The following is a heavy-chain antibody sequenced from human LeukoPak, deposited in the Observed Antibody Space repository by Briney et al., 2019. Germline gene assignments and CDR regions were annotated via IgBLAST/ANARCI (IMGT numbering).Heavy chain of an antibody. CDR1: GFTFSTYT. Sequence: PGGSLRLSCAASGFTFSTYTMYWVRHPPGKRLEWVLIIGNNGGGIHYADSVKGRFTISRDNFKNALYLQMNSLRAEDTAVYYCARPRGDSSGYPPYYYGMDVWGQGTTVTVSS. CDR3: ARPRGDSSGYPPYYYGMDV. V-gene: IGHV3-23*01. D-gene: IGHD3-22*01. CDR2: IGNNGGGI. J-gene: IGHJ6*02.